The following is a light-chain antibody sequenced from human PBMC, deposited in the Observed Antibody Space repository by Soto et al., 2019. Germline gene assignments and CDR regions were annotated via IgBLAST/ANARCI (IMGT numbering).Light chain of an antibody. Sequence: DLQMTQSPSSVSASVGDRVTITCRASQDISGWLAWFQQKPGKAPKLLIYAAFILQSGVPSRISGSGSGTDFTLTISSLQPEDFATYYCQQANSFPWTFGQGTKVEMK. J-gene: IGKJ1*01. V-gene: IGKV1D-12*01. CDR3: QQANSFPWT. CDR1: QDISGW. CDR2: AAF.